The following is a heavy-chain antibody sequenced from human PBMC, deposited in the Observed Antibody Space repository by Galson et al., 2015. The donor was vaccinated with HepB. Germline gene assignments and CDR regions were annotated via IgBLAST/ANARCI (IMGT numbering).Heavy chain of an antibody. CDR3: ARDTLLAGTMGGFDY. Sequence: LSLTCTVSGGSISSYYWSWIRQPPGKGLEWIGYIYYSGSTNYNPSLKSRVTISVDTSKNQFSLKLSSVTAADTAVYYCARDTLLAGTMGGFDYWGQGTLVTVSS. D-gene: IGHD6-19*01. J-gene: IGHJ4*02. CDR2: IYYSGST. V-gene: IGHV4-59*01. CDR1: GGSISSYY.